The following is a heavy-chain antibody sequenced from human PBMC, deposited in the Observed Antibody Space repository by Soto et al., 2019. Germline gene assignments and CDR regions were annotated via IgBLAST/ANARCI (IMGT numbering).Heavy chain of an antibody. Sequence: ASVKVSCKASGYTFTSYGISWVRQAPGQGLEWMGWISAYNGNTNYAQKLQGRVTMTTDTSTSTAYMELRSLRSDDTAVYYCARDDGTILRGGAEDYGMDVWGQGTTVTVSS. CDR2: ISAYNGNT. CDR1: GYTFTSYG. V-gene: IGHV1-18*01. J-gene: IGHJ6*02. CDR3: ARDDGTILRGGAEDYGMDV. D-gene: IGHD1-7*01.